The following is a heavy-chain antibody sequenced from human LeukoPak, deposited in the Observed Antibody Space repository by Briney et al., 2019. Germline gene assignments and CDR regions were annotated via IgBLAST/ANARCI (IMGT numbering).Heavy chain of an antibody. J-gene: IGHJ5*02. D-gene: IGHD1-26*01. V-gene: IGHV1-69*01. CDR2: IIPIFGTA. Sequence: SVKVSCKASGDTFTSYAISWVRQAPGQGLEWMGWIIPIFGTANYAQKLQCRVTITSDASTATAYTALSSLRSEDTAGYYCAGRFGSSLSWFAPWGQGTLVTVSS. CDR3: AGRFGSSLSWFAP. CDR1: GDTFTSYA.